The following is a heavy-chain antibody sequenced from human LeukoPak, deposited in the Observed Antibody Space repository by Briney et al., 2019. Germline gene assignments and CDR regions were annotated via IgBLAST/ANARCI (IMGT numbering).Heavy chain of an antibody. CDR1: GDSTSSYY. Sequence: SDTLSLTCTVSGDSTSSYYWSWIRQPPGKGLEWIGYIYYSGGTDYSPSLKSRVTISVDTSKNQFSLKLRSVTAADTAVYYCARHVTISGPYDASDIWGQGTVVTVSP. CDR2: IYYSGGT. D-gene: IGHD5-24*01. V-gene: IGHV4-59*08. CDR3: ARHVTISGPYDASDI. J-gene: IGHJ3*02.